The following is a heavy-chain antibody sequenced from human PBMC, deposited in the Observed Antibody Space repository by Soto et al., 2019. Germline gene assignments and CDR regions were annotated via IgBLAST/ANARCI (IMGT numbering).Heavy chain of an antibody. CDR3: ARGLDLVYDSSGNAFDI. J-gene: IGHJ3*02. CDR2: INPNSGGT. D-gene: IGHD3-22*01. CDR1: GYTFTGYY. Sequence: QVQLVQSGAEVKKPGASVKVSCKASGYTFTGYYMHWVRQAPGQGLEWMGWINPNSGGTNYAQKFQGRVTMTRDTSISTAYMELSRLRSDDTAVYYCARGLDLVYDSSGNAFDIWGQGTMVTVSS. V-gene: IGHV1-2*02.